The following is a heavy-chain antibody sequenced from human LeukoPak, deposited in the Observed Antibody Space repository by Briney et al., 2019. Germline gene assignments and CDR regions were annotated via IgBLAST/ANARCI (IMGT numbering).Heavy chain of an antibody. CDR1: GYTFTSYY. Sequence: ASVKVFCKASGYTFTSYYMHWVRQPPAQGLEWMGIINPSGGSTSYAQKFQGRVTMTRDTSTSTVYMELSSLRSEDTAVYYCARDGPRIAALGEDFDYWGQGTLVTVSS. D-gene: IGHD6-6*01. CDR3: ARDGPRIAALGEDFDY. CDR2: INPSGGST. V-gene: IGHV1-46*01. J-gene: IGHJ4*02.